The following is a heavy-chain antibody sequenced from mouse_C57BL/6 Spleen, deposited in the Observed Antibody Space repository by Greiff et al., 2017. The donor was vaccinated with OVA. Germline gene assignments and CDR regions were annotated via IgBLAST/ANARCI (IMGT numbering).Heavy chain of an antibody. V-gene: IGHV1-42*01. CDR1: GYSFTGYY. Sequence: VQLQQSGPELVKPGASVKISCKASGYSFTGYYMNWVKQSPEKSLEWIGEINPSTGGTTYNQKFKAKATLTVDKSSSTAYMQLNRLTAEASAVYYCANILAYWGQGTLVTVSA. CDR3: ANILAY. J-gene: IGHJ3*01. CDR2: INPSTGGT.